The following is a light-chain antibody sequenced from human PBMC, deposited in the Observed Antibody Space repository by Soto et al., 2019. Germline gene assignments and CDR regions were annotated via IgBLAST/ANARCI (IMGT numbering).Light chain of an antibody. V-gene: IGKV1-12*01. CDR3: QQRSAWPPT. CDR1: QGVSDW. J-gene: IGKJ4*01. CDR2: GSS. Sequence: DIQMTQSPSSVSASVGDSVTISCRASQGVSDWVAWYQQKPGEAPKLLIYGSSSLLSGVPSRFSGTRSGTDFTLTISSLEPEDFAVYYCQQRSAWPPTFGGGTKVDIK.